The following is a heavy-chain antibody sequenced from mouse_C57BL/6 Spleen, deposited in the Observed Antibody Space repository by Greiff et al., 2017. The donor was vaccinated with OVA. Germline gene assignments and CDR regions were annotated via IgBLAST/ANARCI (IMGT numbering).Heavy chain of an antibody. J-gene: IGHJ4*01. V-gene: IGHV1-82*01. CDR3: ARPGTGNAMDY. D-gene: IGHD4-1*01. CDR1: GYAFSSSW. Sequence: QVQLKESGPELVKPGASVKISCKASGYAFSSSWMNWVKQRPGKGLEWIGRIYPGDGDTNYNGKFKGKATLTADKSSSTAYMQLSSLTSEDSAVYFCARPGTGNAMDYWGQGTSVTVSS. CDR2: IYPGDGDT.